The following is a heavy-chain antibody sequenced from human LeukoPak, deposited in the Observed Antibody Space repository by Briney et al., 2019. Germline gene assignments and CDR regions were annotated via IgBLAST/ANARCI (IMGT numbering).Heavy chain of an antibody. CDR1: GFTFSNAW. V-gene: IGHV3-7*01. CDR3: AKDDREMAIQSGLGY. J-gene: IGHJ4*02. D-gene: IGHD5-24*01. CDR2: IKQDGSEK. Sequence: PGGSLRLSCAASGFTFSNAWMSWVRQAPGKGLEWVANIKQDGSEKYYVDSVKGRFTISRDNAKNSLYLQMNSLRAEDTAVCYCAKDDREMAIQSGLGYWGQGTLVTVSS.